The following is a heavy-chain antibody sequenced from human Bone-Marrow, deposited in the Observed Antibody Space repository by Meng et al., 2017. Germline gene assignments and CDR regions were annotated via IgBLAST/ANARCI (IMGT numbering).Heavy chain of an antibody. CDR2: INPSGGST. V-gene: IGHV1-46*01. Sequence: QVQLVQAGAGVKKPGASVKVSCKASGYTFTSYYMHWVRQAPGQGLEWMGIINPSGGSTSYAQKFQGRVTMTRDTSTSTVYMELSRLRSNDTAVYYCASVPTRHDPYYFDYWGQGTLVTVSS. CDR1: GYTFTSYY. CDR3: ASVPTRHDPYYFDY. D-gene: IGHD1-1*01. J-gene: IGHJ4*02.